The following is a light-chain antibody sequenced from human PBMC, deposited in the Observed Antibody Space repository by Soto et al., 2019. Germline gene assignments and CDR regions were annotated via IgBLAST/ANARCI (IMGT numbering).Light chain of an antibody. CDR1: QGISSW. Sequence: TQSPSSVSASVGDRVTITCRASQGISSWLAWYQQKPGQSPRLLIYDASNRATGIPARFSGSGSGTDFTLTISSLEPEDFAVYYCQQRSNWPPTFGQGTRLEIK. V-gene: IGKV3-11*01. CDR2: DAS. CDR3: QQRSNWPPT. J-gene: IGKJ5*01.